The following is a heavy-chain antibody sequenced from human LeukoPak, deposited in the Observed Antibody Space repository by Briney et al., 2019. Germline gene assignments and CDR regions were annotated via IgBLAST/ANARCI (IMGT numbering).Heavy chain of an antibody. Sequence: GGSLRLSCAVSGSAFGSEAMSWVRQSPARGLEWVASISPAGGTTYYADYVKGRFTISRDNSNNTLFVHMNSLRAEDTAVYYCAKVRSGSANWALRIFDNWGQGTLVTVSS. J-gene: IGHJ4*02. V-gene: IGHV3-23*01. CDR1: GSAFGSEA. CDR2: ISPAGGTT. D-gene: IGHD1-1*01. CDR3: AKVRSGSANWALRIFDN.